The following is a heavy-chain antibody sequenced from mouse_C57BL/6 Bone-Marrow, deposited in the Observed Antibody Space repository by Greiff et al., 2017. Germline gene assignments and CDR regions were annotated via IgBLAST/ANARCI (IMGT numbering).Heavy chain of an antibody. J-gene: IGHJ1*03. CDR2: IDPENGDP. CDR3: TGTVVAHWYFDV. V-gene: IGHV14-4*01. CDR1: GFNIKDDY. Sequence: VQLKESGAELVRPGASVKLSCTASGFNIKDDYMNWVKQRPEQGLEWIGWIDPENGDPEYASKFQGKATITADTSSNTAYLQLSSLTSEDTAVYYCTGTVVAHWYFDVWGTETTVTVSS. D-gene: IGHD1-1*01.